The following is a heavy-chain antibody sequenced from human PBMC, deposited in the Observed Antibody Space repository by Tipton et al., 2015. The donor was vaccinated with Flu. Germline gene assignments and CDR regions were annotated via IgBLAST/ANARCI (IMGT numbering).Heavy chain of an antibody. CDR2: IIPFLGIA. CDR1: GGSFNNYV. Sequence: QVQLVQSGAAVKRPGSSVRVSCKASGGSFNNYVFGWVRQAPGRGLEWMGGIIPFLGIANYAQSFQGKVTITADESTSTVYMEVSSLRSDDTALYYCAGMSVSCYDISTGYSFDYWGQGILVTVSS. V-gene: IGHV1-69*01. J-gene: IGHJ4*02. D-gene: IGHD3-9*01. CDR3: AGMSVSCYDISTGYSFDY.